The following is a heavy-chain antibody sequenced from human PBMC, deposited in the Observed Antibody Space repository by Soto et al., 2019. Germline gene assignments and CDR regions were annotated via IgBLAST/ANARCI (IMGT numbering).Heavy chain of an antibody. D-gene: IGHD2-15*01. CDR3: ARGARYGYCSGGICPKTPRWFDP. J-gene: IGHJ5*02. V-gene: IGHV4-4*02. CDR1: SGSISSSNW. CDR2: IYHSGST. Sequence: SETLSLTCAVSSGSISSSNWWSWVRQPPGKGLEWIGEIYHSGSTNYNPSLKSRVTISVDKSKNQFSLKLSSVTAADTAVYYCARGARYGYCSGGICPKTPRWFDPWGQGTLRTVS.